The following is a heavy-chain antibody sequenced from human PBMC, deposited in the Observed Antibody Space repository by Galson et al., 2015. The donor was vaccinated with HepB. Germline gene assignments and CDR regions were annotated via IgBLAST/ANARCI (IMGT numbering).Heavy chain of an antibody. J-gene: IGHJ5*02. CDR1: GYTFINYD. CDR3: ARDAVPVIVPAANSWFDP. D-gene: IGHD2-2*01. V-gene: IGHV1-2*02. Sequence: SVKVSCKASGYTFINYDMHWVRQAPGQGLEWVGWINPESGATYYAQAFQGRVTMTRDTSISTVYMDLSRLRSDDTAIYYCARDAVPVIVPAANSWFDPWGQGTLVTVSA. CDR2: INPESGAT.